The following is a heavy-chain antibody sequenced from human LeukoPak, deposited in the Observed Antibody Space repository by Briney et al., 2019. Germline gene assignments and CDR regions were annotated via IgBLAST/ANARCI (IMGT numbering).Heavy chain of an antibody. CDR3: ARVVLWEPPDY. CDR2: IKQDGTEK. V-gene: IGHV3-7*01. CDR1: GFTFSNYY. J-gene: IGHJ4*02. D-gene: IGHD1-14*01. Sequence: GGSLRLSCAASGFTFSNYYMNWVRQAPGKGLEWVANIKQDGTEKYYVDSAKGRFTISRDNAKNSLYLQMNSLRAEDTAVYYCARVVLWEPPDYWGQGTLVTVSS.